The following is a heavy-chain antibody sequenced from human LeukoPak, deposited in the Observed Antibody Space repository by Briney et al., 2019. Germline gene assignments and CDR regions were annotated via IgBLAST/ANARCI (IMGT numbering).Heavy chain of an antibody. Sequence: SETLSLTCTVSGGSISSYYWSWIRQPPGKGLEWIGYIYYSGSTNYNPSLKSRVTISVDTSKNQFSLKLSSVTAADTAVNYCARHLTRNDAFDIWGQGTMVTVSS. CDR3: ARHLTRNDAFDI. V-gene: IGHV4-59*08. CDR1: GGSISSYY. CDR2: IYYSGST. J-gene: IGHJ3*02. D-gene: IGHD4-11*01.